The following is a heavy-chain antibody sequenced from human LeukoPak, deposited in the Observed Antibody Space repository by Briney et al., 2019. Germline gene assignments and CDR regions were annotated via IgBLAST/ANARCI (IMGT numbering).Heavy chain of an antibody. CDR1: GLTFRTYA. Sequence: GRTPRLSCAASGLTFRTYALSWVCQAPGKGLEWVLSIRGSEGSTYYADSAKGRFAISRDNPKNTLYLQMNSLRAEDTATYFSGKDVYGDYGGLDFWGKGTLVTVSS. D-gene: IGHD4-17*01. J-gene: IGHJ4*02. CDR2: IRGSEGST. V-gene: IGHV3-23*01. CDR3: GKDVYGDYGGLDF.